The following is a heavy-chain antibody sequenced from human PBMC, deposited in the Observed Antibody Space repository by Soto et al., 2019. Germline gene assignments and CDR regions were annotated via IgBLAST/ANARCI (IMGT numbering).Heavy chain of an antibody. Sequence: ASVKVSCKASGYTFTSYAMHWVRQAPGQRLEGMGRINAGNGNTKYSQKFQGRVTITRDTSASTAYMELSSLRSEDTAVYYCGNVGYSSRLTVYNWFDPWGQGPLVTVSS. D-gene: IGHD6-13*01. V-gene: IGHV1-3*01. CDR2: INAGNGNT. CDR1: GYTFTSYA. CDR3: GNVGYSSRLTVYNWFDP. J-gene: IGHJ5*02.